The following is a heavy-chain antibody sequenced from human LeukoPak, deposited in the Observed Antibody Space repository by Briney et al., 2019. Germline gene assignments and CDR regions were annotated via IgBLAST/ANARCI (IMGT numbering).Heavy chain of an antibody. Sequence: PGGTLRLSCAVSGVTFSSYWMNWGRQAAGKGGGWVSRIKRDGSETTYANIVKGRFTIPREKAKKTMYMQRNRHRCEERAGYYCARDRSYASYIWGQGTMVTVPS. CDR1: GVTFSSYW. D-gene: IGHD3-16*01. CDR3: ARDRSYASYI. J-gene: IGHJ3*02. V-gene: IGHV3-74*03. CDR2: IKRDGSET.